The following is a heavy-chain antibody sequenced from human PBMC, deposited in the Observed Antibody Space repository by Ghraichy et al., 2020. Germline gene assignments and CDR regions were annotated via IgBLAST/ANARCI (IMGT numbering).Heavy chain of an antibody. CDR2: INHSGST. CDR3: ARGFVLRYFDWLLHDAFDI. D-gene: IGHD3-9*01. Sequence: SETLSLTCAVYGGSFSGYYWSWIRQPPGKGLEWIGEINHSGSTNYNPSLKSRVTISVDTSKNQFSLKLSSVTAADTAVYYCARGFVLRYFDWLLHDAFDISGQGTMVTVSS. J-gene: IGHJ3*02. CDR1: GGSFSGYY. V-gene: IGHV4-34*01.